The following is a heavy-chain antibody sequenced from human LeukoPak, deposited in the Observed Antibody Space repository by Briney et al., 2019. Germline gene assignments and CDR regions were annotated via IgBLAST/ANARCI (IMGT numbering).Heavy chain of an antibody. Sequence: PGGSLRLSCAASGFTFSSYAVSWVRQAPGKGLEWVSDISGSGGSTYYADSVKGRFTISRDNSKNTLYLQMNSLRAEDTAVYYCAKGEYYYDSSGHFDYWGQGTLVTVSS. CDR3: AKGEYYYDSSGHFDY. CDR1: GFTFSSYA. V-gene: IGHV3-23*01. CDR2: ISGSGGST. J-gene: IGHJ4*02. D-gene: IGHD3-22*01.